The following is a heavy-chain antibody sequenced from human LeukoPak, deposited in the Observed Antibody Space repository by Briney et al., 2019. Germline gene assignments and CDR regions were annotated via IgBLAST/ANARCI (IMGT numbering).Heavy chain of an antibody. V-gene: IGHV3-30*02. CDR3: ATAVLRFLEWLEKNDY. CDR2: IRYDGSNK. Sequence: GGSLRLSCAASGFTFSSYGMHWVRQAQGKGLEWVAFIRYDGSNKYYADSVKGRFTISRDNSKNTLYLQMNSLRAEDTAVYYCATAVLRFLEWLEKNDYWGQGTLVTVSS. CDR1: GFTFSSYG. J-gene: IGHJ4*02. D-gene: IGHD3-3*01.